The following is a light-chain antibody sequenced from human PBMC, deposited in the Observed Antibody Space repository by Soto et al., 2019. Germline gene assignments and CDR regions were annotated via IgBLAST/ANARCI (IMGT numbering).Light chain of an antibody. CDR3: QQYGSSPLFT. CDR2: GAS. V-gene: IGKV3-20*01. J-gene: IGKJ3*01. CDR1: QSVSSSY. Sequence: EIVLTQSPGTLSLSPGERATLSCRASQSVSSSYLAWYQQKPGQAPRLLIYGASSSATGTPDRFSGSGSGTDFTLTISRLEPEDFAVYYCQQYGSSPLFTFGPGTKVDIK.